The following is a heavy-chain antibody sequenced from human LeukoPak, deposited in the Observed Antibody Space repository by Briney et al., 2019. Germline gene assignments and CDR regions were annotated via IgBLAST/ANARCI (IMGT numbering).Heavy chain of an antibody. CDR1: GYTFTSYA. V-gene: IGHV1-3*01. Sequence: ASVKVSCKASGYTFTSYAMHWVRQAPGQRLEWMGWINAGNGNAKYSQKFQGRVTITRDTSASTAYMELSSLRSEDTAVYYCARGSLSGGFDYWGQGTLVTVSS. J-gene: IGHJ4*02. D-gene: IGHD1-14*01. CDR3: ARGSLSGGFDY. CDR2: INAGNGNA.